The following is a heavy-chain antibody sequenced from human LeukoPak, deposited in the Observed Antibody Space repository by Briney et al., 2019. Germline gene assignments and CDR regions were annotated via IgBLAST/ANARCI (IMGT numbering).Heavy chain of an antibody. J-gene: IGHJ4*02. CDR2: IYASGST. V-gene: IGHV4-39*01. Sequence: SETLSLACTVSGGSISSSSYYWGWIRQPPGKGLEWIGSIYASGSTYYNPSLKSRVTISVDTSKNQSSLKLSSVTAADTAVYYCARPGYSSGWYVYWGQGTLVTVSS. CDR3: ARPGYSSGWYVY. CDR1: GGSISSSSYY. D-gene: IGHD6-19*01.